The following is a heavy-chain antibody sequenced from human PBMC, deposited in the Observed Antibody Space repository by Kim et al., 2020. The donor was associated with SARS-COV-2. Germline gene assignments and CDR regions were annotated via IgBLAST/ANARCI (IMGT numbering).Heavy chain of an antibody. D-gene: IGHD3-10*01. Sequence: ASVKVSCKASGYTFTSYGISWVRQAPGQGLEWMGWISAYNGNTNYAQKLQGRVTMTTDTSTSTAYMELRSLRSDDTAMYYCARDRSHYYGSGVIDYWGQGTLVTVSS. V-gene: IGHV1-18*01. J-gene: IGHJ4*02. CDR3: ARDRSHYYGSGVIDY. CDR2: ISAYNGNT. CDR1: GYTFTSYG.